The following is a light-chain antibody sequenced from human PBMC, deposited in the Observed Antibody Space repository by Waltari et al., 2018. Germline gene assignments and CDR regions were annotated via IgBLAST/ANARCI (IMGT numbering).Light chain of an antibody. V-gene: IGKV1-33*01. CDR2: DAS. Sequence: DIQMTQSPSSLSASVGDRVTITCQASQDINNFLNWYQQKPGRAPSPLIYDASNLETGVPSRFSGSGSGTHFTLTISSLQTEDSATYYCQQFDTLPPSFGRGTKVEI. CDR3: QQFDTLPPS. CDR1: QDINNF. J-gene: IGKJ4*01.